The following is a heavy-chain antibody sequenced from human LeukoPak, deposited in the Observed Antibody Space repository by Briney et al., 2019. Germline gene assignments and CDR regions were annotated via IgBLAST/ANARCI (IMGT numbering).Heavy chain of an antibody. J-gene: IGHJ4*02. CDR2: ISYDGSNK. CDR3: ASWSLKYGDYGGYFDY. D-gene: IGHD4-17*01. CDR1: GFTFSSYA. Sequence: PGGSLRLSCAASGFTFSSYAMPWVRQAPGKGLEWVAVISYDGSNKYYADSVKGRFTISRDNSKNTLYLQMNSLRAEDTAVYYCASWSLKYGDYGGYFDYWGQGTLVTVSS. V-gene: IGHV3-30-3*01.